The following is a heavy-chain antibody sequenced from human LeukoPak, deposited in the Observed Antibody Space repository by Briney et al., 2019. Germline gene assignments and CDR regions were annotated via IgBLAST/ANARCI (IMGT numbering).Heavy chain of an antibody. CDR3: ARGRFMVRGVPTKIIKETQGLTNNWFDP. J-gene: IGHJ5*02. D-gene: IGHD3-10*01. V-gene: IGHV4-4*02. CDR2: VYHSGST. Sequence: PSQTLSLTCTVSGGSISNGRYYWSWVRQPPGKGLEWIGEVYHSGSTNYNPSLKSRVTISVDKSKNQFSLKLSSVTAADTAVYYCARGRFMVRGVPTKIIKETQGLTNNWFDPWGQGTLVTVSS. CDR1: GGSISNGRYY.